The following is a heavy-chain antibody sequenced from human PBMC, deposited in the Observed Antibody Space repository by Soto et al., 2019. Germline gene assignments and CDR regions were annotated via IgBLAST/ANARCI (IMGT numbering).Heavy chain of an antibody. D-gene: IGHD2-15*01. CDR1: GGSISSSSYY. J-gene: IGHJ5*02. CDR3: ARQGIVVVVAAGLDWFDP. CDR2: IYYSGST. V-gene: IGHV4-39*01. Sequence: SETLSLTCTVSGGSISSSSYYWGWIRQPPGKGLEWIGSIYYSGSTYYNPSLKSRVTISVDTSKNQFSLKLSSVTAADTAVYYCARQGIVVVVAAGLDWFDPWGQGTLVTVSS.